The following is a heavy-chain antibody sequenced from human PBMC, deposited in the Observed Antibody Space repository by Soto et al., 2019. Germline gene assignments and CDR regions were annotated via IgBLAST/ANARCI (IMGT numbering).Heavy chain of an antibody. D-gene: IGHD3-10*01. J-gene: IGHJ6*03. CDR3: ARGLILWFGELSRRGGYYYYMDV. V-gene: IGHV4-34*01. Sequence: QVQLQQWGAGLLKPSETLSLTCAVYGGSFSGYQWTWIRQTPGKGLEWIGAINDSGNINYNPSSKSRVTTVVDTVKKQIFLKLRSVTAADPAVYYCARGLILWFGELSRRGGYYYYMDVWGKGTSVTVSS. CDR2: INDSGNI. CDR1: GGSFSGYQ.